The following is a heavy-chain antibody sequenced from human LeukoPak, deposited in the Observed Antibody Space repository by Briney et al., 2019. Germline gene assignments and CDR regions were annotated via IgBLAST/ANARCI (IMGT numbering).Heavy chain of an antibody. CDR1: GVSISSSSYY. CDR2: INYSGST. V-gene: IGHV4-39*07. Sequence: PSETLSLTCTVSGVSISSSSYYWGWIRQPPGKGLGWIGNINYSGSTYYNPPLKSRVTIPLDTSKNQFSLKLSSVTAADTAVYYCARGVVGITSAHDAFDIWGQGTMVTVSS. J-gene: IGHJ3*02. CDR3: ARGVVGITSAHDAFDI. D-gene: IGHD3-22*01.